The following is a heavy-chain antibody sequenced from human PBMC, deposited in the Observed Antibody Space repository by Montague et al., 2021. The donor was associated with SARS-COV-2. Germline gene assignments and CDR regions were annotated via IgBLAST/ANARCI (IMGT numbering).Heavy chain of an antibody. D-gene: IGHD5-24*01. CDR1: GGSIRSGGYS. CDR2: IYHSGST. V-gene: IGHV4-30-2*01. J-gene: IGHJ6*02. Sequence: TLSLTCAVSGGSIRSGGYSWSWIRQPPGKGLEWIGYIYHSGSTYYNPSLKSRVTISVDRSKNQFSLKLSSVTAADTAVYYCAREEGDDGGMDVWGQGTPVTVSS. CDR3: AREEGDDGGMDV.